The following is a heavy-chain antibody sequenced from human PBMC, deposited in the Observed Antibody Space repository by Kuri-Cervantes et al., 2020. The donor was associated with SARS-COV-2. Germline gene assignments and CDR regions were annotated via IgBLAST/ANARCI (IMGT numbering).Heavy chain of an antibody. J-gene: IGHJ4*01. D-gene: IGHD3-22*01. CDR3: ARYALTPGRWYYYDSSGYYDY. V-gene: IGHV3-74*01. Sequence: GGSLRLSCAASGFTFCGHWIHWVRQAPGKGLVWVSRINPVGSYTNNAACVKGRFTIARDNAKNSLYLQMNSLRAEDTAVYYCARYALTPGRWYYYDSSGYYDYWGQGTPVTVSS. CDR2: INPVGSYT. CDR1: GFTFCGHW.